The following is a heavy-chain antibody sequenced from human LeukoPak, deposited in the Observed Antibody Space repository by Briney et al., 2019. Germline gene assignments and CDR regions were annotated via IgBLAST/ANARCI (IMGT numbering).Heavy chain of an antibody. CDR2: IYYSGST. J-gene: IGHJ4*02. D-gene: IGHD3-22*01. V-gene: IGHV4-59*01. Sequence: SETLSLTCTVSGGSISSYYWSWIRQPPGKGLEWIGYIYYSGSTNYNPSLKSRVTISVDTSKNQFSLKLSSVTAADTAMYYCARHGKYYYDSSGYYYPYYFDYWGQGTLVTVSS. CDR3: ARHGKYYYDSSGYYYPYYFDY. CDR1: GGSISSYY.